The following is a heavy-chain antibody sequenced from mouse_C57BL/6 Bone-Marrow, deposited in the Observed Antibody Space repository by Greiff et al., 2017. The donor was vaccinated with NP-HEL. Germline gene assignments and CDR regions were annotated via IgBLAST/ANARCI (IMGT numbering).Heavy chain of an antibody. CDR3: AKFDGYYDYFDY. CDR2: INPNNGGT. J-gene: IGHJ2*01. V-gene: IGHV1-26*01. CDR1: GYTFTDYY. Sequence: EVQLQQSGPELVKPGASVKISCKASGYTFTDYYMNWVKQSHGKSLEWIGDINPNNGGTSYNQKFKGKATLTVDKSSSTAYMERRSLTSEDSAVYYCAKFDGYYDYFDYWGQGTTLTVSS. D-gene: IGHD2-3*01.